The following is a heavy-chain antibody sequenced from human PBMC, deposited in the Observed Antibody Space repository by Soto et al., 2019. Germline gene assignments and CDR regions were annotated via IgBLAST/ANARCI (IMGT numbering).Heavy chain of an antibody. CDR3: ATGSKNDYYYYYGMDV. Sequence: ASVKVSCKVSEYTLTELSMHWVRQAPGKGLEWMGGFDPEDGETIYAQKFQGRVTMTEDTSTDTAYMELSSLRSEDTAVYYCATGSKNDYYYYYGMDVWGQGTTVTVSS. J-gene: IGHJ6*02. CDR1: EYTLTELS. V-gene: IGHV1-24*01. D-gene: IGHD1-1*01. CDR2: FDPEDGET.